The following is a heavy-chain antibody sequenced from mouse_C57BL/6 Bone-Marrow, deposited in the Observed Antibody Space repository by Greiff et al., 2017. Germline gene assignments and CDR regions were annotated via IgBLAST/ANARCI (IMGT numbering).Heavy chain of an antibody. CDR1: GFNIKNTY. D-gene: IGHD1-1*02. CDR3: ARVDRWCFDV. V-gene: IGHV14-3*01. Sequence: EVKLVESVAELVRPGASVKLSCTASGFNIKNTYMHWVKQRPEQGLEWIGRIDPANGNTKYATKFQGKATIPADTSSNTAYLQLSSLASEDTANYYSARVDRWCFDVWGKGTTVTGS. J-gene: IGHJ1*03. CDR2: IDPANGNT.